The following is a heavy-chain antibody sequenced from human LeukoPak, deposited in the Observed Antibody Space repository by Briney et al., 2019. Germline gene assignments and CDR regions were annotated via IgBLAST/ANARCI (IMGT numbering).Heavy chain of an antibody. V-gene: IGHV3-23*01. Sequence: GGSLRLSCAASGFTLSTYVMTWVRQAPGKGLEWVSAISGSGGSTYNADSVKGRFTLSRDNSKNTLYLQMNSLRAEDTAVYYCGGSGSYYRHDYWGQGTLVTVSS. CDR2: ISGSGGST. D-gene: IGHD3-10*01. CDR3: GGSGSYYRHDY. CDR1: GFTLSTYV. J-gene: IGHJ4*02.